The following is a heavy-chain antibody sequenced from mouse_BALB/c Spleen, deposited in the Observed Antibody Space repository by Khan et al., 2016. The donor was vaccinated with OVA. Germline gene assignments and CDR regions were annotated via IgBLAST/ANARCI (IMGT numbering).Heavy chain of an antibody. D-gene: IGHD2-4*01. J-gene: IGHJ4*01. V-gene: IGHV1S56*01. CDR2: IYPGNANT. CDR1: GYAFTTYY. Sequence: QVQLQQSGPELVKPGASVRISCKASGYAFTTYYIHWVKQRPGQGLEWIGWIYPGNANTKYNEKFKGKATLTADKSSSTVYMQLISLTSEDSAVYFYARDDYFVGDAMDYWGQGTSVTVSS. CDR3: ARDDYFVGDAMDY.